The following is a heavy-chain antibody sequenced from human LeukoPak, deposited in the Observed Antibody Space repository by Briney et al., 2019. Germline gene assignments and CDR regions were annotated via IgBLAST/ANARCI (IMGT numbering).Heavy chain of an antibody. CDR2: MNPNSGNT. Sequence: GASVKVSCKASGYTFTSYDINWVRQATGQGLEWMGWMNPNSGNTGYAQKFQGRVTMTRNTSISTAYMELSSLRSEDTAVYYCATYYYDSSGYSPFDYWGQGTLVTVSS. CDR3: ATYYYDSSGYSPFDY. J-gene: IGHJ4*02. V-gene: IGHV1-8*01. D-gene: IGHD3-22*01. CDR1: GYTFTSYD.